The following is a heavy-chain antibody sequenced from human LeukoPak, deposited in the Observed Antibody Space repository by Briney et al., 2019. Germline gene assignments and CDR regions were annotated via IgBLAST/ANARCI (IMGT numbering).Heavy chain of an antibody. CDR2: IYTSGST. CDR3: ASGTWGARGSKGFDI. Sequence: NPSETLSLTCTVSGGSISSGSYYWSWIRQPAGKGLEWIGRIYTSGSTNYNPSLKSRVTISVDTSKNQFSLKLSSVTAADTAVYYCASGTWGARGSKGFDIWGQGTMVTVSS. J-gene: IGHJ3*02. D-gene: IGHD1-14*01. CDR1: GGSISSGSYY. V-gene: IGHV4-61*02.